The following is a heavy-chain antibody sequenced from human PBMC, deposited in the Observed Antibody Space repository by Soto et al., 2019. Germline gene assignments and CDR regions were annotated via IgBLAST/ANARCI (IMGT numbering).Heavy chain of an antibody. CDR2: INAGNGNT. CDR3: ARGRYYYYGMDV. V-gene: IGHV1-3*01. J-gene: IGHJ6*02. CDR1: GYTFTSYA. Sequence: ASVKVSCKASGYTFTSYAMHWVRKAPGQRLEWMGWINAGNGNTKYSQKFQGRVTITRDTSASTAYMELSSLRSEDTAVYYCARGRYYYYGMDVWGQGTTVTVSS.